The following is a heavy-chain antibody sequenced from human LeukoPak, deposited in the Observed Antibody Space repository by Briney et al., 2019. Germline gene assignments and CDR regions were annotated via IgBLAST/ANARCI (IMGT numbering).Heavy chain of an antibody. Sequence: GGSLRLSCAASGFTFSTYSMNWVRQAPGKGLEWVSSISSGRNYIYYADSVKGRFTISRDNAENSLYLQMNSLRAEDTAVYYCARGAMIIVAHFDYWGQGTLVTVSS. D-gene: IGHD3-22*01. CDR3: ARGAMIIVAHFDY. CDR2: ISSGRNYI. CDR1: GFTFSTYS. J-gene: IGHJ4*02. V-gene: IGHV3-21*01.